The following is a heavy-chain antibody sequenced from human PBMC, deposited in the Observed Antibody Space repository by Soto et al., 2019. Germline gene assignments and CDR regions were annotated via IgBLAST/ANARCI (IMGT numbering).Heavy chain of an antibody. CDR2: MHPGDSDN. Sequence: GESLKISCKGSGNSFNYDWISWVRQTPGKGLEWMGMMHPGDSDNRYSQSFQGQVTISGDKSINTVYLQWSSLKAADTAMYYCARQPFDSTSSVPHAFDIWGQGTMVTVSS. CDR3: ARQPFDSTSSVPHAFDI. D-gene: IGHD6-6*01. J-gene: IGHJ3*02. CDR1: GNSFNYDW. V-gene: IGHV5-51*01.